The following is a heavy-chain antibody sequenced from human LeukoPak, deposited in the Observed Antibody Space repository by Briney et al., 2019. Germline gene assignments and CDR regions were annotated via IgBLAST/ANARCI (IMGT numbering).Heavy chain of an antibody. CDR1: GGTFSSYA. CDR2: IIPIFGTA. J-gene: IGHJ4*02. D-gene: IGHD2-2*01. V-gene: IGHV1-69*06. CDR3: ARDGFGYCSSTSCPKRDY. Sequence: GASVKVSCKASGGTFSSYAISWVRQAPGQGLEWMGRIIPIFGTANYAQKFQGRVTITADKSTSTAYMELSSLRSEDTAVYYCARDGFGYCSSTSCPKRDYRGQGTLVTVSS.